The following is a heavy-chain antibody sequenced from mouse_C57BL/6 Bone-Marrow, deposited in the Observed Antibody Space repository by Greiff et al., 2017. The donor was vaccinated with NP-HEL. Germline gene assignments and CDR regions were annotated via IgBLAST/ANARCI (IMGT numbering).Heavy chain of an antibody. CDR1: GFNIKDDY. V-gene: IGHV14-4*01. D-gene: IGHD2-4*01. Sequence: VHVKQSGAELVRPGASVKLSCTASGFNIKDDYMHWVKQRPEQGLEWIGWIDPENGDTEYASKFQGKATITADTSSNTAYLQLRSLTSEDTAVYYCTYDYDGAWFAYWGQGTLVTVSA. CDR3: TYDYDGAWFAY. CDR2: IDPENGDT. J-gene: IGHJ3*01.